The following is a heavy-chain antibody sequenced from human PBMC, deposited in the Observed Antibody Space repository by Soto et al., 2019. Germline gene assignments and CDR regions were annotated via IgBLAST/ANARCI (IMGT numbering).Heavy chain of an antibody. J-gene: IGHJ6*02. CDR2: IGTAGDT. Sequence: GGSLRLSCAASGFTFSSYDMHWVRQATGKGLEWVSAIGTAGDTYYPGSVKGRFTISRENAKNSLYLQMNSLRAEDTAVYYCARERGYSGYDLKGYYYYGMDVWGQGTTVTVSS. CDR3: ARERGYSGYDLKGYYYYGMDV. D-gene: IGHD5-12*01. CDR1: GFTFSSYD. V-gene: IGHV3-13*01.